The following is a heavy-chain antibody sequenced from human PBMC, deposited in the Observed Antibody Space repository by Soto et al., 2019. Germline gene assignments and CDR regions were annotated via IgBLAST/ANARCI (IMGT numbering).Heavy chain of an antibody. CDR1: GASFTSKY. D-gene: IGHD2-15*01. V-gene: IGHV4-34*01. CDR2: INHNGLT. CDR3: ASARWDY. J-gene: IGHJ4*02. Sequence: XGTLALPFGVYGASFTSKYWSGVRQPPAKGLEWIGEINHNGLTNYNPSLKSRVTISVDTSKNQFSLKLTSVTAADTAVYYCASARWDYWGQGTLVTVSS.